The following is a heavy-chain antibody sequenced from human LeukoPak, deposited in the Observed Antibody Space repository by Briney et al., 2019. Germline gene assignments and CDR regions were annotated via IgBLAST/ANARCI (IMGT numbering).Heavy chain of an antibody. V-gene: IGHV3-23*01. CDR1: GFTLSSYA. D-gene: IGHD3-10*01. Sequence: GGSLRLSCAASGFTLSSYAMSWVRQAPGKGLEWVSSVSASGGSTNYADSVKGRFTISRDNSKSTVYLQMNSLRAEDTAVYYCAKVMKGSERLTMVRGVIIKTAGLYYMDVWGKGTTVTVSS. J-gene: IGHJ6*03. CDR2: VSASGGST. CDR3: AKVMKGSERLTMVRGVIIKTAGLYYMDV.